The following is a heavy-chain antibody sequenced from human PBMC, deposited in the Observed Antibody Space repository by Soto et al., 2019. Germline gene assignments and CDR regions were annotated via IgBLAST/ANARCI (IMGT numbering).Heavy chain of an antibody. CDR3: ARAGTVLRFLEFLFRVPRQHSSTRFHDTTSSDL. V-gene: IGHV3-48*03. CDR2: ISSSGSTI. J-gene: IGHJ2*01. CDR1: VFTFSSYE. Sequence: PGGSLRLSCAASVFTFSSYEMYWVRQAPGKGLEWVSYISSSGSTIYYADSVKGRFTISRDNAKNSLYLQMNSLRAEDTAVYYCARAGTVLRFLEFLFRVPRQHSSTRFHDTTSSDL. D-gene: IGHD3-3*01.